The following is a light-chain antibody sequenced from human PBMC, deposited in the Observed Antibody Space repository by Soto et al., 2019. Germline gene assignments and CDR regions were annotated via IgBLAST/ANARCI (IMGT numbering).Light chain of an antibody. CDR2: DAS. Sequence: EIVLTQSPATLSLSPGERATLSCRASLSVSSDLAWYRQKPGQAPRLLIYDASNRATDIPARFSGSGSGTEFTLTISSLQSEDFAVYYCQQYNNWPRTFGQGTKVDI. J-gene: IGKJ1*01. V-gene: IGKV3D-15*01. CDR1: LSVSSD. CDR3: QQYNNWPRT.